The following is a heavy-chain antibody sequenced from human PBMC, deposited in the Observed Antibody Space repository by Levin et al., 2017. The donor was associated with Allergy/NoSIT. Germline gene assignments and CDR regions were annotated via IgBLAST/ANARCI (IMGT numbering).Heavy chain of an antibody. J-gene: IGHJ4*02. V-gene: IGHV5-51*01. Sequence: GESLKISCKGSGYSFTSYWIGWVRQMPGKGLEWMGIIYPGDSDTRYSPSFQGQVTISADKSISTAYLQWSSLKASDTAMYYCARWTRHNKLLYYFDYWGQGTLVTVSS. D-gene: IGHD2/OR15-2a*01. CDR2: IYPGDSDT. CDR1: GYSFTSYW. CDR3: ARWTRHNKLLYYFDY.